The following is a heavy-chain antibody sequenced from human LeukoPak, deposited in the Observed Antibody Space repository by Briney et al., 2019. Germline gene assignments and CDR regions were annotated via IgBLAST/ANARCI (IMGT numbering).Heavy chain of an antibody. CDR3: ARQLWLGYYFDY. V-gene: IGHV4-34*01. CDR1: GGSFSGYY. CDR2: INHSGST. D-gene: IGHD5-18*01. J-gene: IGHJ4*02. Sequence: SSETLSLTCAVYGGSFSGYYWSWIRQPPGKGLEWIGEINHSGSTNYNPSLKSRVTISVDTSKNQFSLKLSSVTAADTAVYYCARQLWLGYYFDYWGQGTLVTVSS.